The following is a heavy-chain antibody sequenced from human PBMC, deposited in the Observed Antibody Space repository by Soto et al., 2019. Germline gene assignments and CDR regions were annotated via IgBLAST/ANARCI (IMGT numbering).Heavy chain of an antibody. D-gene: IGHD6-13*01. Sequence: QVQLQESGPGLVKPSQTLSLTCTVSGGSISSGDYYWSWIRQPPGKGLEWIGYIYYSGSTYYNPSLKRRVTISVDTSKNQFSLKLSSVTAADTAVYYCARAGSSWFFWFDPWGQGTLVTVSS. CDR2: IYYSGST. V-gene: IGHV4-30-4*01. CDR3: ARAGSSWFFWFDP. J-gene: IGHJ5*02. CDR1: GGSISSGDYY.